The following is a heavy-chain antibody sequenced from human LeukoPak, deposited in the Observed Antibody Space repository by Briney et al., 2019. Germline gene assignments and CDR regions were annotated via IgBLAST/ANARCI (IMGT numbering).Heavy chain of an antibody. V-gene: IGHV4-34*01. Sequence: SETLSLTCAVYGGSFSGYYWSWIRQPPGKGLEWIGEINHSGSTNYNPSLKSRVTISVDTSKNQFSLELSSVTAADTAVYYCARDQYYDFWSGHRTFDYWGQGTLVTVSS. CDR3: ARDQYYDFWSGHRTFDY. D-gene: IGHD3-3*01. CDR1: GGSFSGYY. CDR2: INHSGST. J-gene: IGHJ4*02.